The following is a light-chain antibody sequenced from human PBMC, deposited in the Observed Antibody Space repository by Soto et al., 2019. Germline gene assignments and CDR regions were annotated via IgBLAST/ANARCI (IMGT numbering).Light chain of an antibody. CDR3: QQYGSSPQT. V-gene: IGKV3-20*01. Sequence: EIVLTQSPGTLSLSPGARATLSCRASQSVSSSYLAWYQQKPGQAPRLLIYGASSRATGIPDRFSGSGSGTDFTLTISRLEPEDVSVYYCQQYGSSPQTFGQGTKVDIK. CDR1: QSVSSSY. J-gene: IGKJ1*01. CDR2: GAS.